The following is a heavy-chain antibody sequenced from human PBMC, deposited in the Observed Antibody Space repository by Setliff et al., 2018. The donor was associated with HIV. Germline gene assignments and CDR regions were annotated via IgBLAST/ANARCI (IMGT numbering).Heavy chain of an antibody. CDR3: ARDRHYGGLPWYFET. CDR1: ARIFSNYP. CDR2: IIPVFRTP. Sequence: SVKVSCKASARIFSNYPISWVRQAPGRGLEWMGGIIPVFRTPGYAQRFQDRLTITADESADTVYMELKSLRHEDTAVYFCARDRHYGGLPWYFETWGPGTLVTVSS. V-gene: IGHV1-69*13. J-gene: IGHJ4*02. D-gene: IGHD4-17*01.